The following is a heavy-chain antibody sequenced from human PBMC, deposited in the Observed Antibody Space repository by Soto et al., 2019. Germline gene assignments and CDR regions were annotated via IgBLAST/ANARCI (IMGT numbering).Heavy chain of an antibody. D-gene: IGHD2-2*01. CDR1: GYTFTTFW. CDR2: VDPRDSYT. CDR3: ARLYCSSSTCDSWFDP. Sequence: GESLKISCTGFGYTFTTFWISWVRQMPGRGLEWMGRVDPRDSYTNYSPSFQGHVTISVDKSISTAYLQWGSLKASDTAMYYCARLYCSSSTCDSWFDPWGQGTLVTVSS. J-gene: IGHJ5*02. V-gene: IGHV5-10-1*01.